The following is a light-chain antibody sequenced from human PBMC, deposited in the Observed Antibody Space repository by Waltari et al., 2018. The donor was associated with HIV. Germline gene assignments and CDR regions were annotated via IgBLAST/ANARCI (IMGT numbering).Light chain of an antibody. V-gene: IGKV4-1*01. CDR2: WAS. CDR1: QSVLYSATKKNS. J-gene: IGKJ4*01. Sequence: DFVMTQSPDSLAVSLGERATINRKSSQSVLYSATKKNSLAWYQQETGQPPKLLISWASTRESGVPARFSGSGSGTDFTLTINNLQAEDVAVYYWQQYYTTPLSFGGGTKVEIK. CDR3: QQYYTTPLS.